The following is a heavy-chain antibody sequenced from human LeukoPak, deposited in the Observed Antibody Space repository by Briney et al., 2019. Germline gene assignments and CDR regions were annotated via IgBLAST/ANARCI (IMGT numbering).Heavy chain of an antibody. CDR2: INQDGSEK. J-gene: IGHJ4*02. CDR3: ASGYYDRDH. V-gene: IGHV3-7*02. Sequence: GGSLRLSCAASGFALSNYWMTWGRQAPGKGLEWVANINQDGSEKYYVGSVKGRFTISRDNAKSSLFLQMNSLTAEDTAVYYCASGYYDRDHWGQGTLVSVSS. CDR1: GFALSNYW. D-gene: IGHD3-22*01.